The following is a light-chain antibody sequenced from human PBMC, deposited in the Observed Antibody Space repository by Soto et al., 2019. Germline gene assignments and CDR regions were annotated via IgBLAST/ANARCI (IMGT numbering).Light chain of an antibody. V-gene: IGKV1-9*01. J-gene: IGKJ1*01. CDR1: QGISSY. CDR2: AAS. CDR3: QQYNSYSEA. Sequence: DIQMTQSPSPLSASVGDRVTITCRASQGISSYLAWYEQKPGKAPKLLIYAASTLQSGVPSRFSGSGSGTEFTLTISSLQPEDFATYYCQQYNSYSEAFGQGTKVDIK.